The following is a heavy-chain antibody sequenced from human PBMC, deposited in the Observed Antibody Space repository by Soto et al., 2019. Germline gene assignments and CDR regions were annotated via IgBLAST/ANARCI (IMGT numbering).Heavy chain of an antibody. CDR1: GGSISSYY. V-gene: IGHV4-59*01. CDR3: VRSNYFDY. J-gene: IGHJ4*02. CDR2: IYYSGST. Sequence: TSETLSLTCTVSGGSISSYYWGWIRQPPGKGLEWIGFIYYSGSTNYNPSLKSRVTISVDTSKNQFSLKLGSVTAADTAVYYCVRSNYFDYWGQGTLVTVSS.